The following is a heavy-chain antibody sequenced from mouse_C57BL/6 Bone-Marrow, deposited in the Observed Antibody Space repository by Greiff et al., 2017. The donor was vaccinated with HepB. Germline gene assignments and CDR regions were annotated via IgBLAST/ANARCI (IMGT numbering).Heavy chain of an antibody. J-gene: IGHJ3*01. V-gene: IGHV1-26*01. D-gene: IGHD2-1*01. CDR2: INPNNGGT. CDR3: ARDGNHLWFAY. CDR1: GYTFTDYY. Sequence: EVQLQQSGPELVKPGASVKISCKASGYTFTDYYMNWVKQSHGKSLEWIGDINPNNGGTSYNQKFKGKATLTVDKSSSTAYMELRSLTSEDSAVYYCARDGNHLWFAYWGQGTLVTVSA.